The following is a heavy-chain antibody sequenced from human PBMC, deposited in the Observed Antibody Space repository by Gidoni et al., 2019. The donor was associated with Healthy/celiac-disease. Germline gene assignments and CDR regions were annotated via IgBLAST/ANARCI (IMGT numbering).Heavy chain of an antibody. Sequence: QVQLQQWGAGLLKPSETLSLTCDVYGGSLSGYYWSWIRQPPGKGLEWIGEINHSGSTNYNPSLKSRVTISVDTSKNQFSLKLSSVTAADTAVYYCARAISGSSPSYYFDYWGQGTLVTVSS. CDR3: ARAISGSSPSYYFDY. CDR1: GGSLSGYY. D-gene: IGHD6-6*01. CDR2: INHSGST. V-gene: IGHV4-34*01. J-gene: IGHJ4*02.